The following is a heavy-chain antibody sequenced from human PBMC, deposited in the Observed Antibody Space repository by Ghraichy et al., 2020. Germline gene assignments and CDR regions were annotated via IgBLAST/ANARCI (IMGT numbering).Heavy chain of an antibody. CDR2: IYYSGST. D-gene: IGHD1-26*01. Sequence: SETLSLTCTVSGGSISSYYWSWIRQPPGKGLEWIGYIYYSGSTNYNPSLKSRVTISVDTSKNQFSLKLSSVTAADTAVYYCAREGELLTLSYGSNYGMDVWGQGTTVTVSS. J-gene: IGHJ6*02. CDR1: GGSISSYY. V-gene: IGHV4-59*01. CDR3: AREGELLTLSYGSNYGMDV.